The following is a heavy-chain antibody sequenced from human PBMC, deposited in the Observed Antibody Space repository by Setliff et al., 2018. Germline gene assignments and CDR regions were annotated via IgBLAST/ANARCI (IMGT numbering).Heavy chain of an antibody. J-gene: IGHJ6*03. CDR1: GFTFSNYW. V-gene: IGHV3-7*01. CDR3: AREQWLDPPGYYYMDV. CDR2: IKQDGSAK. D-gene: IGHD6-19*01. Sequence: GGSLRLSCAASGFTFSNYWMNWVRQAPGKGLEWVANIKQDGSAKYYVDSVKGRFTISRDNSKSSLYLEMNSLRVEDTAVYYCAREQWLDPPGYYYMDVWAKGTTVTVSS.